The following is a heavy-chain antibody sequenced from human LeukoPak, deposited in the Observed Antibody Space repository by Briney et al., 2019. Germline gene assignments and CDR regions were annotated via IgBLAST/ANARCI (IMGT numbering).Heavy chain of an antibody. V-gene: IGHV1-2*02. CDR3: ARGGGRSWVDY. J-gene: IGHJ4*02. CDR1: GYTFTGHN. Sequence: ASVKVSCKASGYTFTGHNMHWVRQAPGQGLEWMGWINPNSGGTKHAQKFQGRVTMTRDTSISTAYMEVSGLTSDDTAVYFCARGGGRSWVDYWGQGALVTVSS. CDR2: INPNSGGT. D-gene: IGHD2-15*01.